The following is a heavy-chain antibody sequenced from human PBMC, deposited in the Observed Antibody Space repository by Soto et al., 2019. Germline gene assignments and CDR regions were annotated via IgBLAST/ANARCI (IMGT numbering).Heavy chain of an antibody. D-gene: IGHD5-18*01. Sequence: PVGSLRLSCAASGFTFSSYSMNWVRQAPGKGLEWVSSISSSSSYIYYADSVKGRFTISRDNAKNSLYLQMNSLRAEDTAVYYCARDSPEHGYSYGFNWFDPRGQGTLVTVSS. J-gene: IGHJ5*02. CDR3: ARDSPEHGYSYGFNWFDP. CDR2: ISSSSSYI. V-gene: IGHV3-21*01. CDR1: GFTFSSYS.